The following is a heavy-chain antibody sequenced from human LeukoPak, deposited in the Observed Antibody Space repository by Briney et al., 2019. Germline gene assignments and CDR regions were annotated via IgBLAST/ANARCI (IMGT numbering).Heavy chain of an antibody. CDR2: MNPNSGNT. Sequence: ASVTVSCKASGYTFTSYDINWVRQATGQGLEWMGWMNPNSGNTGYAQKFQGRVTMTRNTSISTAYMELSSLRSEDTAVYYCARGPYYYDSSGYYYGDYWGQGTLVTVSS. V-gene: IGHV1-8*01. CDR3: ARGPYYYDSSGYYYGDY. D-gene: IGHD3-22*01. CDR1: GYTFTSYD. J-gene: IGHJ4*02.